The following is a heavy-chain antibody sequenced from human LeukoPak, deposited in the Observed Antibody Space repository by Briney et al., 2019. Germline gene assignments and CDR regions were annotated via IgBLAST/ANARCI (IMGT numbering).Heavy chain of an antibody. D-gene: IGHD3-3*01. Sequence: SETLSLTCTVSGGSLSSYYWSWIRQPPGKGLEWIGHIYYSGSTNYNPSLKSRVTISVDTSKNQFSLKLSSVTAADTAVYYCARSYDFWSGYPNWFDPWGQGTLVTVSS. CDR3: ARSYDFWSGYPNWFDP. CDR1: GGSLSSYY. CDR2: IYYSGST. J-gene: IGHJ5*02. V-gene: IGHV4-59*01.